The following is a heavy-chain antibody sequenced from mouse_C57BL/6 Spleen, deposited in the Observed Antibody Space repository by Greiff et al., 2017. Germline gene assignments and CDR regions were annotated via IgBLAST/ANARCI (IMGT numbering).Heavy chain of an antibody. Sequence: EVQLVESGGGLVKPGGSLKLSCAASGFTFSSYAMSWVRQTPEKRLEWVATISDGGSYTYYPDNVKGRFTISRDNAKNNLYLQMSHLKSEDTAMYYCAREGGSSSYAMDYWGQGTSVTVSS. V-gene: IGHV5-4*01. J-gene: IGHJ4*01. CDR3: AREGGSSSYAMDY. D-gene: IGHD1-1*01. CDR1: GFTFSSYA. CDR2: ISDGGSYT.